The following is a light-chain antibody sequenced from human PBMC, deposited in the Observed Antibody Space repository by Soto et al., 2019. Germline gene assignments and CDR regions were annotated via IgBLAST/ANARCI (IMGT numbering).Light chain of an antibody. CDR3: QSYDDSLSVHYV. CDR1: SSNIGSTYD. Sequence: SSLAQPPSMSGCPGQRVTLSCPWSSSNIGSTYDVQWYQQLPGTAPKLLIHGNTDRPSGVPDRFSGSKSGTSASLAITGLQADDEADYYCQSYDDSLSVHYVFGTGTKVTVL. V-gene: IGLV1-40*01. J-gene: IGLJ1*01. CDR2: GNT.